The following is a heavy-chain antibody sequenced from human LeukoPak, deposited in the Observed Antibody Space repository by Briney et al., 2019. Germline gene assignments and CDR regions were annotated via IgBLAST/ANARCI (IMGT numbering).Heavy chain of an antibody. D-gene: IGHD2-21*02. CDR3: ARTAYCGGDCYYLSGAFDI. Sequence: SRTLSLTCTVSGGSISSGGYYWSWIRQHPGTGLEWIGYIYYSGSTYYNPSLKSRVTISVDTSKNQFSLKLSSVTAADTAVYYCARTAYCGGDCYYLSGAFDIWGRGTMVTVSS. CDR2: IYYSGST. CDR1: GGSISSGGYY. J-gene: IGHJ3*02. V-gene: IGHV4-31*03.